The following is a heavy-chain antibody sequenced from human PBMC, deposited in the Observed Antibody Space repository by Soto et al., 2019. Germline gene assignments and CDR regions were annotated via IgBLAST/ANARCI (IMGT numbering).Heavy chain of an antibody. CDR3: AIATVTTDFDY. CDR1: GFTFSSYG. D-gene: IGHD4-17*01. J-gene: IGHJ4*02. V-gene: IGHV3-30*03. Sequence: QVQLVESGGGVVQPGRSLRLSCAASGFTFSSYGMHWVRQAPGKGLEWVAVISYDGSNKYYADSVKGRFTISRDNSKNTLYLQMNSLRAEDTAVYYCAIATVTTDFDYWGQGTLVTVSS. CDR2: ISYDGSNK.